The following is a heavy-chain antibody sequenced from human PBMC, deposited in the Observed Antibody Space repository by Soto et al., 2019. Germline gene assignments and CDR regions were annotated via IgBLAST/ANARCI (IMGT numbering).Heavy chain of an antibody. Sequence: QVQLVESGGDLVKPGGSLRLSCAASGYTFSDYYMSWIRQAPGKGLEWISYIDTSGTKIYYADSVKGRFTITRDNANNSLYLEMNSLRDKDTAVYYCASHYDMWSGYLSPVDYWGQGTLVTVSS. CDR3: ASHYDMWSGYLSPVDY. V-gene: IGHV3-11*01. J-gene: IGHJ4*02. D-gene: IGHD3-3*01. CDR2: IDTSGTKI. CDR1: GYTFSDYY.